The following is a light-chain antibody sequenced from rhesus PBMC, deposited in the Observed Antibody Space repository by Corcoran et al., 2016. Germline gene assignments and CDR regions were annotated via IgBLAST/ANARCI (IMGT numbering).Light chain of an antibody. CDR3: LQHNSYPLT. V-gene: IGKV1-28*03. CDR1: QGISSS. Sequence: DILMTQSPSSLSASVGDTVTITCRASQGISSSLNWFQQKPGKAPKLLIYAASSLATGVPSRFSGSGSGTDFTLTISSLQPEAFAVYYCLQHNSYPLTFGGGTKVELK. J-gene: IGKJ4*01. CDR2: AAS.